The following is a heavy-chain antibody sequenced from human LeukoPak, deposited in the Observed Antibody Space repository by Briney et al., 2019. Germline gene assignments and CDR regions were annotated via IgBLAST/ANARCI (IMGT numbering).Heavy chain of an antibody. J-gene: IGHJ4*02. V-gene: IGHV3-21*01. CDR3: ARDYNRLGAYYFDY. CDR1: VFTFSSYS. CDR2: ISSSSSDI. Sequence: GGSLRLSCAASVFTFSSYSMNWVRQALGKGLEWVSSISSSSSDIYYADSVKGRYTISRDNAKNTLYLKMNSLRAEDTAVYYCARDYNRLGAYYFDYWGQGTLVTVSS. D-gene: IGHD1-26*01.